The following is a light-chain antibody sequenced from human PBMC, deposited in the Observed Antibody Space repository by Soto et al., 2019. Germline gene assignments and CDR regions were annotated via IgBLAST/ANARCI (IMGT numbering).Light chain of an antibody. CDR1: QSITNY. CDR3: QQSYDMPWT. CDR2: ATD. V-gene: IGKV1-39*01. J-gene: IGKJ1*01. Sequence: DIQMTQSPSSLSASVGNTVTITCRASQSITNYLTWFQQKPGKAPSLLIFATDNLQHGVPSRFSGSGSGRDFSLTISSLQPEDFATYYCQQSYDMPWTFGQGTKVDSK.